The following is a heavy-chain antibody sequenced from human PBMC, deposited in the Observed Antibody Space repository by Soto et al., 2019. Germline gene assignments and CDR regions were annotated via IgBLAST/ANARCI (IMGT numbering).Heavy chain of an antibody. V-gene: IGHV1-18*01. CDR3: AIDPLSDYIWCMDILYCDY. CDR2: ISAYNGNT. D-gene: IGHD3-16*01. CDR1: GYTFTSYG. Sequence: QVQLVQSGAEVKKPGASVKVSCKASGYTFTSYGISWVRQAPGQGLEWMGWISAYNGNTNYAQKLQGRVTMTTDTSSSAFYMELRSLISDDTAVYYCAIDPLSDYIWCMDILYCDYWGQGTLVTVSS. J-gene: IGHJ4*02.